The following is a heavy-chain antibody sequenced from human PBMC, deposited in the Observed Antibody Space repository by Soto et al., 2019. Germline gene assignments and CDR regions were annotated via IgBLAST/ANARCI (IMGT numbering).Heavy chain of an antibody. V-gene: IGHV4-59*01. D-gene: IGHD4-17*01. CDR3: ARVVLRGYQLRSPYYFDY. CDR2: IYYSGST. CDR1: GGSISSYY. J-gene: IGHJ4*02. Sequence: SETLSLTCTVSGGSISSYYWSWIRQPPGKGLEWIGYIYYSGSTNYNPSLKSRVTISVDTSKNQFSLKLSSVTAADTAVYYCARVVLRGYQLRSPYYFDYWGQGTLVTVSS.